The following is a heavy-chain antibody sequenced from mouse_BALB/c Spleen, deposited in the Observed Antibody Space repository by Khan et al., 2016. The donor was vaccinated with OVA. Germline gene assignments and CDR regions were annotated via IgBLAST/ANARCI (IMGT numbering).Heavy chain of an antibody. D-gene: IGHD2-4*01. Sequence: EVQLQQSGTVLARPGASVKMSCKASGYSFNSYWMHWVKQRPGLGLEWIGAIYPGISDTRYNQKFKGKAKLTAVTSATTAYMELSSLTTEDSAVDDSTRSYDSYYVDYWGQGTLLTVSS. V-gene: IGHV1-5*01. CDR1: GYSFNSYW. CDR2: IYPGISDT. J-gene: IGHJ2*01. CDR3: TRSYDSYYVDY.